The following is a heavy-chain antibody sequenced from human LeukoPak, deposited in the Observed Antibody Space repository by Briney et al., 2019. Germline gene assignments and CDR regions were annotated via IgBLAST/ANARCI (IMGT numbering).Heavy chain of an antibody. CDR1: GGSISSSNW. J-gene: IGHJ5*02. CDR2: IYHSGST. Sequence: SETLSLTCAVSGGSISSSNWWSWVRQPPGKGLEWIGEIYHSGSTNYNPSLKSRVTISVDKSKNQFSLKLSSVTAADTAVYYCARLAPLVATVLPDNWFDPWGQGTLVTVSS. D-gene: IGHD4/OR15-4a*01. V-gene: IGHV4-4*02. CDR3: ARLAPLVATVLPDNWFDP.